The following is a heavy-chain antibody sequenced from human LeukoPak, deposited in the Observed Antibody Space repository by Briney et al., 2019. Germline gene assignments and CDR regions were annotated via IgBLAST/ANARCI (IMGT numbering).Heavy chain of an antibody. J-gene: IGHJ5*02. V-gene: IGHV4-34*01. D-gene: IGHD3-9*01. CDR1: GFTFSTYS. CDR3: ARLWPDILTGDR. Sequence: PGGSLRLSCAASGFTFSTYSMNWVRQPPGKGLEWIGEINHSGSTNYNPSLKSRVTISVDTSRNQFSLKLSSVTAADTAVYYCARLWPDILTGDRWGQGTLVTVSS. CDR2: INHSGST.